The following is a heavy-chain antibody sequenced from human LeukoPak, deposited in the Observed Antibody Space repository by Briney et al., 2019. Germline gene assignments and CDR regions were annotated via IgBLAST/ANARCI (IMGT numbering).Heavy chain of an antibody. J-gene: IGHJ4*02. Sequence: SETLSLTCAVYGGSFSGYYWSWIRQPPGKGLEWIGEINHSGSTNYNPSLKSRVTISVDTSKNQFSLKLSSVTAADTAVYYCARQSSSPTPRGPFDYWGQGTLVTVSS. CDR2: INHSGST. CDR3: ARQSSSPTPRGPFDY. D-gene: IGHD6-6*01. CDR1: GGSFSGYY. V-gene: IGHV4-34*01.